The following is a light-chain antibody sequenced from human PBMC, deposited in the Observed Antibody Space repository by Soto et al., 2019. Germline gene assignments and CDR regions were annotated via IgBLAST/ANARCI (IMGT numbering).Light chain of an antibody. CDR3: QSYDSSLSAVV. Sequence: QSVLTQPPSVSGAPGQRVTISCTGSSSNIGAGYDVHWYQQLPGTAPKLLIYGNSKRPPGVPDRFSGSKAGTSASLAITGLQAEDEADYYCQSYDSSLSAVVFGGGTKLTVL. V-gene: IGLV1-40*01. J-gene: IGLJ2*01. CDR1: SSNIGAGYD. CDR2: GNS.